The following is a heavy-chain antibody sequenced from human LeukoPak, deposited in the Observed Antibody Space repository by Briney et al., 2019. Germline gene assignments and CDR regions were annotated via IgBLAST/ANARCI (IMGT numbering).Heavy chain of an antibody. CDR3: ARAGEVYNSGSYLEY. Sequence: SVKVSCKASGGTFSNYAVSWVRQAPGQGLEWMGGFIPVSGPANYAQKFQGRVTITADESTSTAYMELSSLRSEDTAVYYCARAGEVYNSGSYLEYWGQGTLVTVSS. J-gene: IGHJ4*02. CDR1: GGTFSNYA. CDR2: FIPVSGPA. V-gene: IGHV1-69*13. D-gene: IGHD6-19*01.